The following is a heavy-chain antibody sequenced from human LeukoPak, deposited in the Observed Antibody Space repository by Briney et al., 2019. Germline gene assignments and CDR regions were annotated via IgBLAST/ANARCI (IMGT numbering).Heavy chain of an antibody. D-gene: IGHD3-10*01. CDR3: ARGYGSGSYYDY. V-gene: IGHV3-48*03. J-gene: IGHJ4*02. CDR2: ISSSGSTI. CDR1: GFTFSSYE. Sequence: PGGSLRLSCAASGFTFSSYEMNWVRQAPGKGLEWVSYISSSGSTIYYADSVKGRFTISRDNAKNSLYLQMNSLRAEDTAAYYCARGYGSGSYYDYWGQGTLVTVSS.